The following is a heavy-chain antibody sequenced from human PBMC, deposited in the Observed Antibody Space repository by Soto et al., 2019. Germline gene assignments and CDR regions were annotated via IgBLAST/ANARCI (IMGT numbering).Heavy chain of an antibody. J-gene: IGHJ4*02. CDR1: GFTFSDYY. CDR3: ARVRDTAMVEYYFDY. V-gene: IGHV3-11*01. Sequence: GGSLRLSCAASGFTFSDYYMSWIRQAPGKGLEWVSYISSSGSTIYYADSVKGRFTISRDNAKNSLYLQMNSLRAEDTAVYYCARVRDTAMVEYYFDYWGQGTLVTVSS. CDR2: ISSSGSTI. D-gene: IGHD5-18*01.